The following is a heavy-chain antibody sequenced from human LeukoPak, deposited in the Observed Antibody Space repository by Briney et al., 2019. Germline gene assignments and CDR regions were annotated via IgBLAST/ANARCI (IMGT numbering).Heavy chain of an antibody. J-gene: IGHJ3*02. D-gene: IGHD3-9*01. CDR1: GVSISRYY. CDR3: ATDVAYDILTVYHGAFDI. V-gene: IGHV4-59*01. Sequence: SETLSRTCTVSGVSISRYYWSWIREPPGKGVEWIGYIYYSGDFYYSANANYNPPLKSRVTMSVDTSKTQFSLKLRSVTAADTAVYFCATDVAYDILTVYHGAFDIWGLGTTVTVSS. CDR2: IYYSGDFYYSANA.